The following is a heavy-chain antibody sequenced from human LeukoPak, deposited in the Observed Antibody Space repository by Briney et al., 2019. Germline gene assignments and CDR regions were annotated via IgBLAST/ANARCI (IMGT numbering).Heavy chain of an antibody. CDR3: ARGSTAMVKGTIDY. J-gene: IGHJ4*02. Sequence: PSETLSLTCAVDGGSFSGYYWSWIRQPPGKGLEWIGEINHSRSTNYNPSLKSRVTISVDRSKNQFSLKLSSVTAADTAVYYCARGSTAMVKGTIDYWGQGTLVTVSS. CDR2: INHSRST. V-gene: IGHV4-34*01. CDR1: GGSFSGYY. D-gene: IGHD5-18*01.